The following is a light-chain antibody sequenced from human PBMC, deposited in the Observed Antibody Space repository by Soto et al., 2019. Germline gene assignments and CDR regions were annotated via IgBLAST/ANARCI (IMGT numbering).Light chain of an antibody. CDR3: CSYAGTYTHYV. Sequence: QSVLTQPRSVSGSPGQSVTISCTGTSSDVGGYNFVSWYQQHPGRAPKLMIYDVNKRPSGVPGRFSGSKSGNMASLTISGLQAEDESDYYCCSYAGTYTHYVSGTGTNVTVL. CDR1: SSDVGGYNF. V-gene: IGLV2-11*01. CDR2: DVN. J-gene: IGLJ1*01.